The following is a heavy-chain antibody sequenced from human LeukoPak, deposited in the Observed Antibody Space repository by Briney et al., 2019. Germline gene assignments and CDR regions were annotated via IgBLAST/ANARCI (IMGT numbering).Heavy chain of an antibody. CDR3: ARDGGERITVFGVIMGDDGFDI. D-gene: IGHD3-3*01. Sequence: ASVKVSCKVSGYTLTELSMHWVRQAPGKGLEWMGGFDPEDGETIYAQKFQGRVTMTEDTSTDTAYMELSSLRSEDTAVYYCARDGGERITVFGVIMGDDGFDIWGQGTMVIVSS. J-gene: IGHJ3*02. CDR2: FDPEDGET. CDR1: GYTLTELS. V-gene: IGHV1-24*01.